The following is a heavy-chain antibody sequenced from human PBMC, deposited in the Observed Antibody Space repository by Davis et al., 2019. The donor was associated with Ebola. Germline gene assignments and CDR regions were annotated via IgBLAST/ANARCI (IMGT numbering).Heavy chain of an antibody. CDR2: INPSGGST. CDR1: GYTFTSYY. D-gene: IGHD1-26*01. Sequence: ASVKVSCKASGYTFTSYYMHWVRQAPGQGLEWMGIINPSGGSTSYAQKFQGRVTMTRDTSTSTVYMELSSLRSEDTAVYYCARELVDSGLDYYGMDVWGQGTTVTVSS. CDR3: ARELVDSGLDYYGMDV. J-gene: IGHJ6*02. V-gene: IGHV1-46*01.